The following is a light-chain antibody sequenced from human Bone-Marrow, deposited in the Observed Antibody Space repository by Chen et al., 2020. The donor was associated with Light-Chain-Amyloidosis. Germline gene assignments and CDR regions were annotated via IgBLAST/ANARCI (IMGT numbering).Light chain of an antibody. CDR2: GNR. J-gene: IGLJ3*02. CDR1: ITNVGAGYD. CDR3: QSYDNTLNGWV. Sequence: QSLMTQPPSVSGAPGQTVPISCTGTITNVGAGYDVPWYQQLPGTAPKLLIYGNRNRPSGVPDRFSGSKSGTSASLTITGLQTEDEADYHCQSYDNTLNGWVFGGGTKLTVL. V-gene: IGLV1-40*01.